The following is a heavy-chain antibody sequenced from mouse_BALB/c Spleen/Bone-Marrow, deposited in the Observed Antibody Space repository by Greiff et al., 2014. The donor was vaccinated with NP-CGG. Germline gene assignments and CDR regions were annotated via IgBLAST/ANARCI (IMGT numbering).Heavy chain of an antibody. CDR2: INPGSGGT. CDR1: GYAFTNYL. Sequence: VQLQQSGAELVRPGTSVKVSCKASGYAFTNYLIEWVKQRPGQGLEWIGVINPGSGGTNYNVKFKGKATLTADKSSSTAYMQLSSLTSDDSAVYFCARSLLRLQNAMDYWGQGTSVTVSS. CDR3: ARSLLRLQNAMDY. V-gene: IGHV1-54*01. J-gene: IGHJ4*01. D-gene: IGHD1-2*01.